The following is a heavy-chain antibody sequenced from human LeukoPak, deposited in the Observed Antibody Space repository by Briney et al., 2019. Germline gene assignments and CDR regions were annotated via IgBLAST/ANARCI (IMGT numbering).Heavy chain of an antibody. J-gene: IGHJ4*02. V-gene: IGHV4-34*01. Sequence: SETLSLTCAVYGGSFSGYYWSWIRQPPGKGLEWIGEINHSGSTNYNPSLKSRVTISVDTSKNQFSLKLSSVTAADTAVYYCARAYGDYPFDYWGQGTLVTLSS. CDR3: ARAYGDYPFDY. CDR2: INHSGST. D-gene: IGHD4-17*01. CDR1: GGSFSGYY.